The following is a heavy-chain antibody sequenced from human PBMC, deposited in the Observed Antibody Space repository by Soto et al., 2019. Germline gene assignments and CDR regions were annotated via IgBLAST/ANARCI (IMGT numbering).Heavy chain of an antibody. CDR1: GFSLSTSGVG. J-gene: IGHJ4*02. V-gene: IGHV2-5*02. Sequence: QITLKESGPTLVKCTQTLTQTCTFSGFSLSTSGVGVGWIRQPPGKALEWLALIYWDDDKRYSPSLKSRLTITKDTSRNQVVLTMTNMDPVDTATYYCAHSLRSWSYRSRSYYFDYWGQGTLVTVSS. D-gene: IGHD3-16*02. CDR2: IYWDDDK. CDR3: AHSLRSWSYRSRSYYFDY.